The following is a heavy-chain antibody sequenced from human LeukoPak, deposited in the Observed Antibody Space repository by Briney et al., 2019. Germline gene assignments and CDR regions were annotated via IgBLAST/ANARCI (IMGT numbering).Heavy chain of an antibody. V-gene: IGHV3-30*04. CDR2: ISYDGSNK. CDR3: ARVGYGDYGGAFDI. D-gene: IGHD4-17*01. J-gene: IGHJ3*02. Sequence: GGSLRLSCAASGFTSSSYAMHWVRQAPGKGLEWVAVISYDGSNKYYADSVKGRFTISRDNSKNTLYLQMNSLRAEDTAVYYCARVGYGDYGGAFDIWGQGTMVTVSS. CDR1: GFTSSSYA.